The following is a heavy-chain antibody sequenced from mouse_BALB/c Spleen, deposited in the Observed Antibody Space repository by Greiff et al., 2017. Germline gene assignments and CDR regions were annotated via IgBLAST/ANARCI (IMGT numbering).Heavy chain of an antibody. J-gene: IGHJ3*01. Sequence: EVQLQESGPGLVKPSQSLSLTCTVTGYSITSDYAWNWIRQFPGNKLEWMGYISYSGSTSYNPSLKSRISITRDTSKNQFFLQLNSVTTEDTATYYCARSWYYGSSPWFADWGQGTLVTVSA. CDR2: ISYSGST. V-gene: IGHV3-2*02. D-gene: IGHD1-1*01. CDR3: ARSWYYGSSPWFAD. CDR1: GYSITSDYA.